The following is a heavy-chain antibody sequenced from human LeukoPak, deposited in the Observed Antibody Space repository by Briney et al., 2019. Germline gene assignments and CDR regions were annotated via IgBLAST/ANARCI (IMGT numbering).Heavy chain of an antibody. D-gene: IGHD3-10*01. CDR3: AREGTYFYASGSYQGYYFDH. CDR2: ITARGDGT. Sequence: GGSLRLSCVASEFTFSNYVMSWVRQAPGKGLEWVSAITARGDGTNYADSVKGRFTTSRDNSKNTLSLQMNSLRAEDTAVYYCAREGTYFYASGSYQGYYFDHWGQGTPVTVSS. J-gene: IGHJ4*02. V-gene: IGHV3-23*01. CDR1: EFTFSNYV.